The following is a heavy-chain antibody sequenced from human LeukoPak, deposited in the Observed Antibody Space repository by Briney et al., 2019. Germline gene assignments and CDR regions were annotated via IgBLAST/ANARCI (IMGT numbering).Heavy chain of an antibody. Sequence: ASVKVSCKASGYTFTGYYMHWVRQAPGQGLEWMGRINPNRGGTNYAQKFQGRVTMTRGTSISTAYMELSRLRSDDTAVYYCARGLTGTTDYWGQGTLVTVSS. D-gene: IGHD1-20*01. CDR2: INPNRGGT. V-gene: IGHV1-2*06. J-gene: IGHJ4*02. CDR3: ARGLTGTTDY. CDR1: GYTFTGYY.